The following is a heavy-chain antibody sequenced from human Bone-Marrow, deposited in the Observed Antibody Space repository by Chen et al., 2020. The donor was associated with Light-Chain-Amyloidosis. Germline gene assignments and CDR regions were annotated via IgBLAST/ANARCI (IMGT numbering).Heavy chain of an antibody. J-gene: IGHJ4*02. CDR3: ARRRDGYNFDY. CDR1: GYTFPNYW. CDR2: IYPDDSDA. V-gene: IGHV5-51*01. D-gene: IGHD5-12*01. Sequence: EVXLEQSGPEVKKPGESLKISCKGSGYTFPNYWIGWVRQMPGKGLEWMGVIYPDDSDARYSPSFEGQVTXXXDKSXXXXXXXXRSLKASDTAMYYCARRRDGYNFDYWGQGTLVTVSS.